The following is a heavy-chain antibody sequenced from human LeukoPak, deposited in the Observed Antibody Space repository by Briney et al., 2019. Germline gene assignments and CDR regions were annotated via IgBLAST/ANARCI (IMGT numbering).Heavy chain of an antibody. D-gene: IGHD3-22*01. CDR2: IKSKTDGGTT. J-gene: IGHJ4*02. Sequence: GGSLRLSCAASGFTFSNAWMSWVRQPPGNGLERVGRIKSKTDGGTTDYAAPGKGKFIISRDDSNNTLYLQMNSLKTEDTAVYYCTTTPSITMIVVVTDFDYWGQGTLVTASS. CDR1: GFTFSNAW. V-gene: IGHV3-15*01. CDR3: TTTPSITMIVVVTDFDY.